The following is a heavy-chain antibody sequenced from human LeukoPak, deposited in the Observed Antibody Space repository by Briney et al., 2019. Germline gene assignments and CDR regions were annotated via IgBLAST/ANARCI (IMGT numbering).Heavy chain of an antibody. CDR3: ARAYSSSWLDY. V-gene: IGHV4-39*01. CDR1: GGSISSSRYY. Sequence: SETLSLTCTVSGGSISSSRYYWGWIRQPPGKGLEWIGSIYYSGSTYYNPSLKSRVTISVDTSKNQLSLKLSSVTAADTAVYYCARAYSSSWLDYWGQGTLVTVSS. CDR2: IYYSGST. J-gene: IGHJ4*02. D-gene: IGHD6-13*01.